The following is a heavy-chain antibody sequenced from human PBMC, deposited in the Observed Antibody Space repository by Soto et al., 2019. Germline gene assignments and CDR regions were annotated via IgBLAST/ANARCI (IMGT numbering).Heavy chain of an antibody. V-gene: IGHV3-74*01. CDR2: INSDGSST. J-gene: IGHJ4*02. CDR3: ARELQYSSSSRGCGD. CDR1: GFSFSNYW. D-gene: IGHD6-6*01. Sequence: EVQLVESGGGLVQPGGSLRLSCAASGFSFSNYWMHWVRQGPGKGLVWVSRINSDGSSTTYAVSVKGRFTISRDNAKNTLYLQMSSLRAEDTAVYFCARELQYSSSSRGCGDWGRGTLVTVSS.